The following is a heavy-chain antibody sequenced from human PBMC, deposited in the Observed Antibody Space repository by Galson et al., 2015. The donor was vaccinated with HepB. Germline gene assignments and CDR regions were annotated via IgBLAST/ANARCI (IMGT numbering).Heavy chain of an antibody. CDR3: ARPYSSSWYHLYYFDY. Sequence: SLRLSCAASGFTFSNYAMHWVRQAPGKGLEWVAFISYDGSNKYYADSVKGRFTISRDNSKNTLYLQMNSLRAEDTAVYYCARPYSSSWYHLYYFDYWGQGTLVTVSS. V-gene: IGHV3-30-3*01. D-gene: IGHD6-13*01. CDR2: ISYDGSNK. CDR1: GFTFSNYA. J-gene: IGHJ4*02.